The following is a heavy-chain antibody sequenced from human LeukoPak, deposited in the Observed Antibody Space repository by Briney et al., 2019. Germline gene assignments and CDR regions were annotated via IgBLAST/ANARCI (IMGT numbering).Heavy chain of an antibody. CDR3: ARGRIFGVVAARGWFDP. Sequence: SETLSLTCAVDGGSFSGYYWSWIRQPPGKWLEWIGEINHSGSTNYNPSLKSRVTISVDTSKNQFSLKLSSVTAADTAVYYCARGRIFGVVAARGWFDPWGQGTLVTVSS. V-gene: IGHV4-34*01. CDR2: INHSGST. D-gene: IGHD3-3*01. J-gene: IGHJ5*02. CDR1: GGSFSGYY.